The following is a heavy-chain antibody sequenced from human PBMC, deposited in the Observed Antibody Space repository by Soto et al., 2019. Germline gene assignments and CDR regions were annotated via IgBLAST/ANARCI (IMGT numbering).Heavy chain of an antibody. CDR2: IRSKTDGGTT. V-gene: IGHV3-15*01. D-gene: IGHD6-13*01. J-gene: IGHJ3*02. Sequence: GGSLRLSCAASGITFSNAWMNWVRQAPGKGLEYIGRIRSKTDGGTTEYAAPVEGRFTISRDDSKNTLYLQMGGLKTEDTAVYYCTTTRPGTNVFDNWGQGALVTVSS. CDR1: GITFSNAW. CDR3: TTTRPGTNVFDN.